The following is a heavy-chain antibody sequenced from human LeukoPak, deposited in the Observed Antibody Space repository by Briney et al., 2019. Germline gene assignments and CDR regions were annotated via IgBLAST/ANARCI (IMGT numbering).Heavy chain of an antibody. Sequence: ASVKVSCKASGYTFTGYYMHWVRQAPGQGLEWMGWINPNSGGTNYAQKFQGRVTMTRDTSISTAYMELSRLRSDDTAVYYCARGLTFSSPPLYYFDYWGQGTLVTVSS. CDR2: INPNSGGT. D-gene: IGHD6-13*01. CDR1: GYTFTGYY. CDR3: ARGLTFSSPPLYYFDY. J-gene: IGHJ4*02. V-gene: IGHV1-2*02.